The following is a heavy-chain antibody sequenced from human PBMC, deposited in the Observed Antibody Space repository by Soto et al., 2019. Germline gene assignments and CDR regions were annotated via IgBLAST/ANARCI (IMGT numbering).Heavy chain of an antibody. CDR2: IYYSGTT. D-gene: IGHD2-21*01. Sequence: LSLTCSVSGASISSAGYYWNWIRQHPGKGLEWIGYIYYSGTTYYNPSLKSRVTISVDTSKNQFSLKLSSVTAADTAVYYCAASCVGCGGFNYYGMDVWGQGTTVT. J-gene: IGHJ6*02. V-gene: IGHV4-31*03. CDR3: AASCVGCGGFNYYGMDV. CDR1: GASISSAGYY.